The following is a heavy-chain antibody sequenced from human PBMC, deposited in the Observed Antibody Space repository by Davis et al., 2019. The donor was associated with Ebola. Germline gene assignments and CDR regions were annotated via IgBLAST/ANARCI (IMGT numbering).Heavy chain of an antibody. Sequence: PGGSLRLSCKGSGYSFTSYWIGWVRQMPGKGLEWMGIIYPGDSDTRYSPSFRGQVTISADKSTKTAFLVWTGLKASDTAMYYCASLRRTITGMDDAFDIWGQGTMVTVSS. J-gene: IGHJ3*02. D-gene: IGHD2-8*02. CDR1: GYSFTSYW. CDR2: IYPGDSDT. CDR3: ASLRRTITGMDDAFDI. V-gene: IGHV5-51*01.